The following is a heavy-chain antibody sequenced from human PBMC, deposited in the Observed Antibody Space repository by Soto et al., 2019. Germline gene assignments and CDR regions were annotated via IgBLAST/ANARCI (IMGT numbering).Heavy chain of an antibody. CDR3: AKDSITMVRGVIMGWFDP. D-gene: IGHD3-10*01. V-gene: IGHV3-30*18. J-gene: IGHJ5*02. CDR1: GFTFSSYG. Sequence: GGSLRLSCAASGFTFSSYGMHWVRQAPGKGLEWVAVISYDGSNEYYADSVKGRFTISRDNSKNTLYLQMNSLRAEDTAVYYCAKDSITMVRGVIMGWFDPWGQGTLVTVSS. CDR2: ISYDGSNE.